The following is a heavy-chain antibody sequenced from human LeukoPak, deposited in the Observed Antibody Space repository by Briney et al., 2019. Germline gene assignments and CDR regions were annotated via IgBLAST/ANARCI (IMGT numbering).Heavy chain of an antibody. CDR1: GFSFSDYD. J-gene: IGHJ4*02. V-gene: IGHV3-21*01. CDR3: GRAFPPLRTASAGDL. CDR2: ISGRSSHV. Sequence: GGSLRLSCSASGFSFSDYDMNWFRQAPGKGLEWISSISGRSSHVYYGDSVKGRFSISRGNAMNSVFLQMNSLGVEDTALYFCGRAFPPLRTASAGDLWGQGTLVTVSS. D-gene: IGHD3-16*01.